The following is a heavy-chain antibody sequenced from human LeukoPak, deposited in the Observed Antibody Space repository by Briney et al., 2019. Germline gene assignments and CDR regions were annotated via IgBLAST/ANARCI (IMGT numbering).Heavy chain of an antibody. D-gene: IGHD3-16*02. CDR2: VDPGDSYI. V-gene: IGHV5-10-1*01. Sequence: PGESLKISRKGSGYSFTSYWIGWVRQKPGKGLEWMGGVDPGDSYIKYSPSFQGHVTISADKSISTAYLHWSSLKASDTAMYYCARHRRVSNFDYWGQGTLVTVSS. CDR1: GYSFTSYW. J-gene: IGHJ4*02. CDR3: ARHRRVSNFDY.